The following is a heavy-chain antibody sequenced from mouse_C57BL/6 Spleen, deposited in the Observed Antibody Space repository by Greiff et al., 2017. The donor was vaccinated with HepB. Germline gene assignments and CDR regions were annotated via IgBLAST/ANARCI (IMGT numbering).Heavy chain of an antibody. CDR2: SRNKANDYTT. J-gene: IGHJ4*01. V-gene: IGHV7-1*01. CDR3: ARDDYGSSFMDY. Sequence: EVMLVESGGGLVQSGRSLRLSCATSGFTFSDFYMEWVRQAPGKGLEWIAASRNKANDYTTEYSASVKGRFIVSRDTSQSILYLQMNALRAEDTAIYYCARDDYGSSFMDYWGQGTSVTVSS. D-gene: IGHD1-1*01. CDR1: GFTFSDFY.